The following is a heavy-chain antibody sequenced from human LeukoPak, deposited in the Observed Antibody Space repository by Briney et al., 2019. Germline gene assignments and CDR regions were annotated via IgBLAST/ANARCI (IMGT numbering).Heavy chain of an antibody. J-gene: IGHJ4*02. D-gene: IGHD6-13*01. CDR3: ARVDSSSWLNFGILDY. CDR2: IYTSGST. CDR1: GGSFSGYY. Sequence: PSETLSLTCAVYGGSFSGYYWSWIRQPAGKGLEWIGRIYTSGSTNYNPSLKSRVTMSVDTSKNQFSLKLSSVTAADTAVYYCARVDSSSWLNFGILDYWGQGTLVTVSS. V-gene: IGHV4-59*10.